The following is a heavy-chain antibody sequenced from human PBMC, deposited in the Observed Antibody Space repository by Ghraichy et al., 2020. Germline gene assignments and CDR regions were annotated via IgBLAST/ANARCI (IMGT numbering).Heavy chain of an antibody. V-gene: IGHV3-23*01. CDR1: GFTFSTYA. Sequence: LTCAASGFTFSTYAMSWVRQAPGKGPEWVSAISGNGASTNYADSVRGRFTISRDNSKNTLYLQMNSLRVEETAVYYCAKKFYYGSESTSDLFDYWGQGTLVTVSS. J-gene: IGHJ4*02. CDR3: AKKFYYGSESTSDLFDY. D-gene: IGHD3-10*01. CDR2: ISGNGAST.